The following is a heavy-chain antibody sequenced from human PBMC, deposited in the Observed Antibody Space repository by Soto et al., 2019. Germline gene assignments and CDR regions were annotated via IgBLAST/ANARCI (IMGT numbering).Heavy chain of an antibody. D-gene: IGHD3-22*01. CDR3: ARWLSDYYDSSGYYRSYGMDV. V-gene: IGHV4-31*03. Sequence: RSETLSLTCTVSGGSISSGGYYWSWIRQHPGKGLEWIGYIYYSGSTYYNPSLKSRVTISVDTSKNQFSLKLSSVTAADTAVYYCARWLSDYYDSSGYYRSYGMDVWGQGTTVTVSS. J-gene: IGHJ6*02. CDR1: GGSISSGGYY. CDR2: IYYSGST.